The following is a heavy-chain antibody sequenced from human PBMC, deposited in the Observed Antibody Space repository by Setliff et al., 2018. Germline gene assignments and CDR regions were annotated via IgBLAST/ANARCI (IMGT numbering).Heavy chain of an antibody. Sequence: ASVKVSCKVSGYTLTELSRHWVRQAPGKGLEWMGGFDPEDGETIYAQKFQGRVTMTRDTSISTAYMELSRLRSDDTAVYYCAREEVGRYSSGWYISSDNWFDPWGQGTLVTVSS. CDR2: FDPEDGET. V-gene: IGHV1-24*01. D-gene: IGHD6-19*01. CDR3: AREEVGRYSSGWYISSDNWFDP. J-gene: IGHJ5*02. CDR1: GYTLTELS.